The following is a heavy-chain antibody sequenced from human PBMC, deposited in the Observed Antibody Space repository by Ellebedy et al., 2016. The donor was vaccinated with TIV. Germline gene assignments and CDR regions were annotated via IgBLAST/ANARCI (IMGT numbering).Heavy chain of an antibody. Sequence: SQTLSLTXXISGDSVSSNSAAWNWIRQSPSRGLEWLGRTYYRSKWYNDYAVSVKSRITINPDTSKNQFSLQLNSVTPEDTAVHYYARDGVAARYFDYWGQGTLVTVSS. CDR3: ARDGVAARYFDY. J-gene: IGHJ4*02. V-gene: IGHV6-1*01. CDR1: GDSVSSNSAA. D-gene: IGHD6-6*01. CDR2: TYYRSKWYN.